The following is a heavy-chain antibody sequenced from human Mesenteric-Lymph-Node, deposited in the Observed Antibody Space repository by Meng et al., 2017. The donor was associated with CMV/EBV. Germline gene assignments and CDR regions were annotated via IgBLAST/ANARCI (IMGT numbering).Heavy chain of an antibody. D-gene: IGHD3-10*01. CDR3: ARGGPHQSGFDF. J-gene: IGHJ4*02. CDR1: GGSFSGYF. Sequence: SETLSLTCDVYGGSFSGYFWSWIRQPPGKGLEWLGHINHIANTNYNPSLKSRLTMSVDTSKNQFTLNLTSVTAADTAVYYCARGGPHQSGFDFWGQGTLVTVSS. CDR2: INHIANT. V-gene: IGHV4-34*01.